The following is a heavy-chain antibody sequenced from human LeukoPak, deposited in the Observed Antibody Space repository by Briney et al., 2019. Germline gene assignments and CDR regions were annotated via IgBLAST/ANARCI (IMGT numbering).Heavy chain of an antibody. CDR3: ARSHRSFASGSGDY. D-gene: IGHD3-10*01. V-gene: IGHV3-7*05. J-gene: IGHJ4*02. Sequence: GGSLRLSCAASKFTFSVYGMSWVRQAPGKGLEWVSNINDNGCEKYYVDSVTGRFSISRDNAKNSLFLQMNSLRDEDEAVYFCARSHRSFASGSGDYWGQGTLVTVSS. CDR1: KFTFSVYG. CDR2: INDNGCEK.